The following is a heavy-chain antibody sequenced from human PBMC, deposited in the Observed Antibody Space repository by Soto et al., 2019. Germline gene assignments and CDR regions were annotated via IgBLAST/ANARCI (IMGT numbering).Heavy chain of an antibody. CDR3: AKNQGYCSSTSCYNSWYGMDV. CDR1: GFTFSSYA. Sequence: GGSLRLSCAASGFTFSSYAISWGRQAPGKGLEWVSAISVSGGSTYYADSVKGRFTISRDNSKNTLYLQMNSLRAEDTAVYYCAKNQGYCSSTSCYNSWYGMDVWGQGTTVTVSS. D-gene: IGHD2-2*02. J-gene: IGHJ6*02. CDR2: ISVSGGST. V-gene: IGHV3-23*01.